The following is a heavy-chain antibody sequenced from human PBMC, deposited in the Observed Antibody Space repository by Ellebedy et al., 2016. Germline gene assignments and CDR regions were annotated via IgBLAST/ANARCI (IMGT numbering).Heavy chain of an antibody. CDR3: AREAESGSYDIGMDV. J-gene: IGHJ6*02. V-gene: IGHV1-69*04. D-gene: IGHD1-26*01. CDR1: GGTFSSYA. CDR2: IIPILGIA. Sequence: ASVKVSCKASGGTFSSYAISWVRQAPGQGLEWMGRIIPILGIANYAQKFQGRVTITADKSTSTAYMELSSLRSEDTAVYYCAREAESGSYDIGMDVWGQGTTVTVSS.